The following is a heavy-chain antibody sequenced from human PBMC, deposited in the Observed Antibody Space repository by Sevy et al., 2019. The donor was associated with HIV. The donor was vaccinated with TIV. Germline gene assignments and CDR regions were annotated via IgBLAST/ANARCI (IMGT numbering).Heavy chain of an antibody. CDR1: GFSFSSYS. V-gene: IGHV3-48*01. CDR2: IISSSSTI. Sequence: GGSLRLSCAASGFSFSSYSMNWVRQAPGKGLEWVSYIISSSSTIYYAESVKGRFTISRDNAKNPLYLQMNSLRAEDTAVYYCARELFGSYYYYGMDVWGQGTTVTVSS. D-gene: IGHD3-10*01. J-gene: IGHJ6*02. CDR3: ARELFGSYYYYGMDV.